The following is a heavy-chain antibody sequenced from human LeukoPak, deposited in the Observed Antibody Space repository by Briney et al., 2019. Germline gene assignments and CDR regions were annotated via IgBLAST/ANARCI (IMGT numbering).Heavy chain of an antibody. Sequence: PGGSLRLSCAASGFTFSSYAMSWVRQAPGKGLEWVSAISGSGGSTYYADSVKGRFTISRDNSKNTLYLQMNSLRAEDTAVYYCAKDQKYYYDSSGYWADYWGQGTLVTVSS. CDR2: ISGSGGST. CDR3: AKDQKYYYDSSGYWADY. V-gene: IGHV3-23*01. CDR1: GFTFSSYA. J-gene: IGHJ4*02. D-gene: IGHD3-22*01.